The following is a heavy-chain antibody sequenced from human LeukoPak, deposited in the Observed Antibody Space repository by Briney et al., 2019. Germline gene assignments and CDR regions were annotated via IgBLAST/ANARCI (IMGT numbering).Heavy chain of an antibody. CDR2: IYTSGST. Sequence: SETLSLTCTVSGGSISSYYWSWIRQPAGKGLEWIGRIYTSGSTNYNPSLKSRVTMSVDTSKNQFSLKLSSVTAADTAVYYCARDNVVLWFGEVYFDLWGRGTLVTVSS. D-gene: IGHD3-10*01. V-gene: IGHV4-4*07. CDR1: GGSISSYY. J-gene: IGHJ2*01. CDR3: ARDNVVLWFGEVYFDL.